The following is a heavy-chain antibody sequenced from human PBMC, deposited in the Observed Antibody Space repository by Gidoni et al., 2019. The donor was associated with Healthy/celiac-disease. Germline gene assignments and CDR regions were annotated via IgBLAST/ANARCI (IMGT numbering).Heavy chain of an antibody. D-gene: IGHD3-22*01. CDR1: GGSFSGYY. V-gene: IGHV4-34*01. J-gene: IGHJ6*02. CDR2: FNHSGST. Sequence: QVQLQQWGAGLLKPSETLSLTCAVYGGSFSGYYWSWIRQPPGKGLEWIGEFNHSGSTNYNPSLKSRVTISVDTSKNQFSLKLSSVTAADTAVYYCARGPPSGDSSVVRGMDVWGQGTTVTVSS. CDR3: ARGPPSGDSSVVRGMDV.